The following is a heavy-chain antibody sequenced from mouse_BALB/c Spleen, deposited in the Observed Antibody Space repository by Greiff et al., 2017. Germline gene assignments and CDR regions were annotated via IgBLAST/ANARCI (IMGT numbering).Heavy chain of an antibody. D-gene: IGHD1-2*01. CDR2: IYPGSGST. V-gene: IGHV1-55*01. CDR1: GYNFTSYW. CDR3: ARSYYGYDAMDY. J-gene: IGHJ4*01. Sequence: QVQLQQPGAELVKPGTSVKLSCKASGYNFTSYWINWVKLRPGQGLEWIGDIYPGSGSTNYNEKFKSKATLTVDTSSSTAYMQLSSLASEGSALYYCARSYYGYDAMDYWGQGTSVTVSS.